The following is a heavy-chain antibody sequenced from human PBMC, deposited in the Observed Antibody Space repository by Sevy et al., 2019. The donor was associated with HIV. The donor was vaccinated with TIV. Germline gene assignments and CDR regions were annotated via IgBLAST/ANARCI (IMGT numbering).Heavy chain of an antibody. V-gene: IGHV4-31*03. CDR1: GGSISSGGYY. D-gene: IGHD3-3*01. CDR3: ARGTIFGGMDV. CDR2: IYYSGST. Sequence: SETLSLTCTVSGGSISSGGYYWSWIRQHPGKGLEWIGYIYYSGSTYYNPSIKSRVTISVDTSKNQFSLKLSSVTAADTAVYYCARGTIFGGMDVWGQGTTVTVSS. J-gene: IGHJ6*02.